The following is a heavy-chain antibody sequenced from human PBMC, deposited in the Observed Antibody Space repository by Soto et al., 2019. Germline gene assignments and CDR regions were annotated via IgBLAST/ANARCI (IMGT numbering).Heavy chain of an antibody. CDR2: VSFDGSNK. V-gene: IGHV3-30-3*01. J-gene: IGHJ4*02. Sequence: QVQLVESGGGVVQPGRSLRLSCAASGFTFSTHAMHWVRQAPGKGLECMAIVSFDGSNKYYAASVKGRFTISRDNSKNTLYLQMSGLTPEDTAVYYCARDQPGITTTGGGRIDHWGQGTLVTVSS. CDR3: ARDQPGITTTGGGRIDH. CDR1: GFTFSTHA. D-gene: IGHD1-20*01.